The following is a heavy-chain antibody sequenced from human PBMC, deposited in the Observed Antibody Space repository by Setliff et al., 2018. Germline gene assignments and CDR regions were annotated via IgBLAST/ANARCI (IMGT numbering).Heavy chain of an antibody. D-gene: IGHD1-20*01. CDR3: ARDGNNWNDLDY. CDR2: VYYSGNT. J-gene: IGHJ4*01. V-gene: IGHV4-39*07. CDR1: GGSISTTDYY. Sequence: PSETLSLTCTVSGGSISTTDYYWGWIRQPPGKGLECIGCVYYSGNTYYSPSLKGRVTMFVDTSKNQFSLMLYSVTAADTAIYYCARDGNNWNDLDYWGHGTLVTVSS.